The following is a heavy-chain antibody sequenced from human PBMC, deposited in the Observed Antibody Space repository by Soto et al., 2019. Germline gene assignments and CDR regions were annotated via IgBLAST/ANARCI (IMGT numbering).Heavy chain of an antibody. CDR2: ISYDGDNK. CDR3: AKDIALVRGVIVDMDI. V-gene: IGHV3-30*18. Sequence: QVQLVESGGGVVQPGRSLRLSCAASGFTFSNYGMHWVRQAPGKGLEWVAVISYDGDNKNYADSVKGRFTISRDKSKNTLSLQMNSLRDEDTAVYYGAKDIALVRGVIVDMDIWGQGTTVSVSS. CDR1: GFTFSNYG. D-gene: IGHD3-10*01. J-gene: IGHJ6*02.